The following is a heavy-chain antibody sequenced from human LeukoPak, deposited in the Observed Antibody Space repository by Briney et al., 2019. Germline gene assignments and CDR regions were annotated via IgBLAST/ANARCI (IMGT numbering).Heavy chain of an antibody. J-gene: IGHJ4*02. Sequence: PGGSLRLSCAASGFTFSSYVMQWVRQAPGKGLEWVAVISYDGSDKNYADSVKGRFTISRDNSKNTLYLQMNSLRADDTAVYYCARAVYRSGGYYFDYWGQGTLVIVSS. D-gene: IGHD6-19*01. CDR2: ISYDGSDK. V-gene: IGHV3-30*03. CDR3: ARAVYRSGGYYFDY. CDR1: GFTFSSYV.